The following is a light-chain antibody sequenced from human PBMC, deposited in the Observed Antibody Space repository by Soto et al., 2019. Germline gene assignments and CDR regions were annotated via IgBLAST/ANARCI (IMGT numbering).Light chain of an antibody. CDR1: QGISSA. V-gene: IGKV1-27*01. CDR2: DAS. Sequence: IQLTQSPSSLSASVGDSVTITCRASQGISSALAWYQQTPGRAPKLLIYDASTLQSGVPSRFSGSGSGTDFTLTISSLQPEDVATYYCQKYNSAPLTFGGGTKVDIK. J-gene: IGKJ4*01. CDR3: QKYNSAPLT.